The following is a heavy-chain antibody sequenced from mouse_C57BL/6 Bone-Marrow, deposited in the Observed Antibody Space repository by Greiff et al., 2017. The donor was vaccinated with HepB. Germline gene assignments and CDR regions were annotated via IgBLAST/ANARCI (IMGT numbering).Heavy chain of an antibody. Sequence: EVKVEESGGGLVQPGGSMKLSCVASGFTFSNYWMNWVRQSPEKGLEWVAQIRLKSDNYATHYAESVKGRFTISRDDSKSSVYLQMNNLRAEDTGIYYCTVGLLRVFAYWGQGTLVTVSA. V-gene: IGHV6-3*01. CDR2: IRLKSDNYAT. J-gene: IGHJ3*01. CDR1: GFTFSNYW. D-gene: IGHD1-1*01. CDR3: TVGLLRVFAY.